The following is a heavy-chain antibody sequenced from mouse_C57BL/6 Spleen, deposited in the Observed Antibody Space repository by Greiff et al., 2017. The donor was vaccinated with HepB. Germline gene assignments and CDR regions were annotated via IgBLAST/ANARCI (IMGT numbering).Heavy chain of an antibody. D-gene: IGHD2-3*01. V-gene: IGHV1-77*01. Sequence: QVQLQQSGAELVKPGASVKISCKASGYTFTDYYINWVKQRPGQGLEWIGKIGPGSGSTYYNEKFKGKATMTADKSSRTAYRQLSSLHSEDSAVYFGARRSYDGYYYYYAMDYWGQGTSVTVSS. CDR2: IGPGSGST. J-gene: IGHJ4*01. CDR1: GYTFTDYY. CDR3: ARRSYDGYYYYYAMDY.